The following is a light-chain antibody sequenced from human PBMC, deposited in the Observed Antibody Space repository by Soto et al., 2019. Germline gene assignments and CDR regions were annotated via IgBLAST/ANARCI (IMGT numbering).Light chain of an antibody. CDR1: NSNIGINP. CDR3: AAWDDSLDAAV. J-gene: IGLJ7*01. Sequence: QSVLTQPPSASGTPGQSVIFSCSGSNSNIGINPVTWYQQLPGTAPKLVIYDNNQRPSRVPYRFSGSKSGTSASLAISGLQSEDEADYYCAAWDDSLDAAVFGGGTKLTVL. V-gene: IGLV1-44*01. CDR2: DNN.